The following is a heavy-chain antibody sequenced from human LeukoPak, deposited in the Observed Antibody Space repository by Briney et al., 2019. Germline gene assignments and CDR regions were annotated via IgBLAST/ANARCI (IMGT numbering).Heavy chain of an antibody. CDR1: GFTVSSYW. CDR3: ARDPRGGHFDY. CDR2: IKEDGSEK. V-gene: IGHV3-7*03. J-gene: IGHJ4*02. Sequence: GGSLRLSCVAAGFTVSSYWMSWVRQAPGKGLEWVANIKEDGSEKDYLDSVKCRFTISRDNAKNSVYLQISSLRADDTAVYYCARDPRGGHFDYWGQGTLVTVSS. D-gene: IGHD6-25*01.